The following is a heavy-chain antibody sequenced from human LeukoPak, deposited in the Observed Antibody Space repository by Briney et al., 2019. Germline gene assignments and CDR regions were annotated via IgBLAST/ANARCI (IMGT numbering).Heavy chain of an antibody. J-gene: IGHJ6*03. CDR1: GGSISSYY. CDR2: IYYSGST. V-gene: IGHV4-59*01. Sequence: SETLSLTCTVSGGSISSYYWSWIRQPPGKGLEWIGYIYYSGSTNYNPSLKSRVTISLDTSKNQFSLKLSSVTAADTAVYYCARHPGSENYYYYYMDVWGKGTTVTISS. CDR3: ARHPGSENYYYYYMDV. D-gene: IGHD3-10*01.